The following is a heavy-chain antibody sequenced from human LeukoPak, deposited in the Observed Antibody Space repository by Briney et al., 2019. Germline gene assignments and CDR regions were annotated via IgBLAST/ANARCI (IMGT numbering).Heavy chain of an antibody. CDR3: ASQCSGGSCYSSPDFDY. V-gene: IGHV4-39*01. D-gene: IGHD2-15*01. CDR1: GGSISSSSYY. Sequence: SETLSLTCTVSGGSISSSSYYWGWIRQPPGKGLEWIGSIYYSGSTYYNPSLKSRVTISVDTSKNQFSLKLGSVTAADTAVYYCASQCSGGSCYSSPDFDYWGQGTLVTVSS. CDR2: IYYSGST. J-gene: IGHJ4*02.